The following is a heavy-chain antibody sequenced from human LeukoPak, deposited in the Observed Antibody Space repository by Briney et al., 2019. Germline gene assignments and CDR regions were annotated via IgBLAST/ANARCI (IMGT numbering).Heavy chain of an antibody. D-gene: IGHD3-3*01. Sequence: GASVKVSCKASGYTFTSYGISWVRQAPGQGLEWMGGIIPIFGTANYAQKFQGRVTITADESTSTAYMELSSLRSEDTAVYYCARVGPPRITIFGVVYAYGMDVWGQGTTVTVSS. CDR1: GYTFTSYG. CDR3: ARVGPPRITIFGVVYAYGMDV. CDR2: IIPIFGTA. J-gene: IGHJ6*02. V-gene: IGHV1-69*13.